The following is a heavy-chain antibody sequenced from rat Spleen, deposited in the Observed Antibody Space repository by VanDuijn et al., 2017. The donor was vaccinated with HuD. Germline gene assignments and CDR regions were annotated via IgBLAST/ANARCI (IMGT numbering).Heavy chain of an antibody. Sequence: EVQLVETGGGLVQPGKSLKLSCAASGFTFSDYYMAWVRQAPTKGLEWVASISYDGSSTYYPDSVKGRFTISRDNAKSTLYLQMNSLRSEDTATYYCTRDRDYSGDDPGYFDYWGQGVMVTVSS. D-gene: IGHD1-1*01. CDR2: ISYDGSST. J-gene: IGHJ2*01. CDR3: TRDRDYSGDDPGYFDY. CDR1: GFTFSDYY. V-gene: IGHV5-20*01.